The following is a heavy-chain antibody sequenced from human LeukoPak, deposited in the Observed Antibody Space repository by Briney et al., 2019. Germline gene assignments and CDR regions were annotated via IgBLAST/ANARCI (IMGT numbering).Heavy chain of an antibody. CDR3: AKVKGGYFYALDS. Sequence: NPSETLSLTCNVSGASITDAYWSWLRQPPGKGLGWIGYIYYRGGTNYNPSLKSRVAISLDTSKNQFALSLSSVTAADTAVYYCAKVKGGYFYALDSWGQGTLVTVHS. D-gene: IGHD5-12*01. V-gene: IGHV4-59*03. CDR2: IYYRGGT. J-gene: IGHJ4*02. CDR1: GASITDAY.